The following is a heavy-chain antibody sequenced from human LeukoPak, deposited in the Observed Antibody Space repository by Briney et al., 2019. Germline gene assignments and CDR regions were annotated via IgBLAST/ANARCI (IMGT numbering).Heavy chain of an antibody. V-gene: IGHV4-39*01. J-gene: IGHJ4*02. CDR1: GGSITTGSHY. CDR2: IYHSGTT. Sequence: SETLTLTCTVSGGSITTGSHYWGWVRQPPGKGLEWIGSIYHSGTTYYKSTLKSRVSISIDTSRTQFSLTLSSVTAADTAVYYCGRHVPYSDYWGQGTLVTVSS. CDR3: GRHVPYSDY.